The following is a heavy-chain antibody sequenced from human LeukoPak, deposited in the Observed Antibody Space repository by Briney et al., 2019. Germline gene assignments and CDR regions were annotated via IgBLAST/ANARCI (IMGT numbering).Heavy chain of an antibody. V-gene: IGHV1-2*02. CDR2: INPNSGGT. CDR1: GGTFSSYA. D-gene: IGHD5-24*01. Sequence: ASVKVSCKASGGTFSSYAISWVRQAPGQGLEWMGGINPNSGGTNYAQKFQGRVTMTRDTSISTAYMELSRLRSDDTAVYYCARMFREYYYYYMDVWGKGTTVTVSS. J-gene: IGHJ6*03. CDR3: ARMFREYYYYYMDV.